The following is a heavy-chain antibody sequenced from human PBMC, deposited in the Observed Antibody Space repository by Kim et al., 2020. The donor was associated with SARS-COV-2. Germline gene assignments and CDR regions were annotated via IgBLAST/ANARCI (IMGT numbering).Heavy chain of an antibody. D-gene: IGHD2-15*01. CDR1: GFTFSRYW. J-gene: IGHJ6*01. CDR3: ARYRETSGSF. CDR2: MNQDGSQK. Sequence: GGSLRLSCAASGFTFSRYWMSWVRQAPGKGPEWVANMNQDGSQKYYVDSVKGRFTISRDNAKNSLYLQMSRLRSEDTAVYYCARYRETSGSFWG. V-gene: IGHV3-7*01.